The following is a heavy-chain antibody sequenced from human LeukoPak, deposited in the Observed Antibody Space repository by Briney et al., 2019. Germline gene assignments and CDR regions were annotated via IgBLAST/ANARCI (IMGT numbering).Heavy chain of an antibody. J-gene: IGHJ3*02. D-gene: IGHD2-2*02. Sequence: TGGSLRLSCAASGFTFSSYSMNWVRQAPGKGLEWVANIKQDGSEKYYVDSVKGRFTISRDNAKNSLYLQMNSLRAEDTAVYYCAKLYGNAFDIWGQGTMVTVSS. CDR1: GFTFSSYS. CDR2: IKQDGSEK. V-gene: IGHV3-7*01. CDR3: AKLYGNAFDI.